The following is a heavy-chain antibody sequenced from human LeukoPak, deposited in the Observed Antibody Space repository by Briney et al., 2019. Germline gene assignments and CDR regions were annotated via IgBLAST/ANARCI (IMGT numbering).Heavy chain of an antibody. CDR3: ATSRIDYDDGSGYYRHFDY. CDR2: VFPTDSDT. J-gene: IGHJ4*02. V-gene: IGHV5-51*01. Sequence: GESLKISCTGSEDSFSNYWIAWVRQKPGKGLEWMGIVFPTDSDTTYSPSFQGHVTISADRSISTAYLQWSSLKASDTAMYYCATSRIDYDDGSGYYRHFDYWGQGTLVTVPS. CDR1: EDSFSNYW. D-gene: IGHD3-22*01.